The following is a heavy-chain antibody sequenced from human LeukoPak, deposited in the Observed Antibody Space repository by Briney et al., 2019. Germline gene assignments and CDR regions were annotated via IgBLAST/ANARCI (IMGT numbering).Heavy chain of an antibody. CDR3: ARGRGYSYGYSYADY. Sequence: GGSLRLSCAASGLTFSSHWMHWVRQAPGKGLVWVSRITNDGSSTTYADSVKGRFTISRDNSKNTLYLQMNSLRAEDTAVYYCARGRGYSYGYSYADYWGQGTLVTVSS. D-gene: IGHD5-18*01. V-gene: IGHV3-74*01. CDR2: ITNDGSST. J-gene: IGHJ4*02. CDR1: GLTFSSHW.